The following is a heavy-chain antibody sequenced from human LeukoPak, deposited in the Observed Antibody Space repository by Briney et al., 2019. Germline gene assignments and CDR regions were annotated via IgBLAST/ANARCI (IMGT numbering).Heavy chain of an antibody. J-gene: IGHJ4*02. CDR1: GGSISSSSYY. CDR2: IYYSGST. V-gene: IGHV4-39*01. Sequence: SETLSLTCTVSGGSISSSSYYWGWIRQPPGKGLEWIGSIYYSGSTYYNPSLKSRVTISVDTSKNQFSLKLSSVTAADTAVYYCARLGSTVTRYFDYWGQGTLVTVSS. D-gene: IGHD4-17*01. CDR3: ARLGSTVTRYFDY.